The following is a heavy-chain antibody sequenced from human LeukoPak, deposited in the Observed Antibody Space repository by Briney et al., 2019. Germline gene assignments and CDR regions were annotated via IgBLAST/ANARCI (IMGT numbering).Heavy chain of an antibody. V-gene: IGHV3-9*01. J-gene: IGHJ4*02. CDR2: ISWNSGSI. Sequence: GGSLRLSCAASGFTFDDYAMHWVRQAPGKGLEWVSGISWNSGSIGYADSVKGRFTISRDNAKNTLYLQMNSLRAEDTAVYYCARVTMRSSSWYSFWGQGTLVTVSS. CDR3: ARVTMRSSSWYSF. CDR1: GFTFDDYA. D-gene: IGHD6-13*01.